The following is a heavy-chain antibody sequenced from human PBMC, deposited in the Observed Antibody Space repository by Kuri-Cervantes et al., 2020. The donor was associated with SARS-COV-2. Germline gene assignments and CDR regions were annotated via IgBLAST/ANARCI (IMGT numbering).Heavy chain of an antibody. Sequence: GESLKISCAASGFTFSGHWIHWVRQAPGKGLVWVSRINPDGSYTNNADSVKGRFTLSRDNAKNMLFLQMNSLRAEDTAVYYCARGNGGITIFGVVIIPVGEFDYWGQGTLVTVSS. J-gene: IGHJ4*02. CDR2: INPDGSYT. CDR1: GFTFSGHW. D-gene: IGHD3-3*01. V-gene: IGHV3-74*01. CDR3: ARGNGGITIFGVVIIPVGEFDY.